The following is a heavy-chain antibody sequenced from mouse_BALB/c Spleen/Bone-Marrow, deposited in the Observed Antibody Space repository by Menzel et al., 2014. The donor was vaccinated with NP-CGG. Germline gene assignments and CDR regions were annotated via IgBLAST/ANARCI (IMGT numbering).Heavy chain of an antibody. Sequence: QVQLHQSGAELARPGASLKLSCKASGYTFTDYYINWVIQRTGQGLEWIGEIYPGSGETYYNEKFKGKATLTADKSSSTTYMHLSSLTAGDSAVYFYTRDHFGNYGGFDYWGQGTLVTVSA. CDR2: IYPGSGET. CDR1: GYTFTDYY. CDR3: TRDHFGNYGGFDY. D-gene: IGHD2-1*01. V-gene: IGHV1-77*01. J-gene: IGHJ3*01.